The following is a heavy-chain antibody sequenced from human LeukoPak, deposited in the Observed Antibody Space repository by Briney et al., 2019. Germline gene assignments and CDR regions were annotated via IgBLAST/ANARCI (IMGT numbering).Heavy chain of an antibody. CDR2: INPNSGDT. CDR1: GYIFTSYG. Sequence: ASVKVSCKASGYIFTSYGISWVRQAPGQGLEWMGWINPNSGDTNYAQKFQGRVSMTGDTSISTAYMELSRLRSDDTAVYYCARTLVVINDAFDIWGQGTMVTVSS. D-gene: IGHD3-22*01. J-gene: IGHJ3*02. V-gene: IGHV1-2*02. CDR3: ARTLVVINDAFDI.